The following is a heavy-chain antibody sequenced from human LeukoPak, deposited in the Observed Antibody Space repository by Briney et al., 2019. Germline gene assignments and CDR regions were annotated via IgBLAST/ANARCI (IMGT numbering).Heavy chain of an antibody. V-gene: IGHV4-4*08. CDR3: AREDGYYGSGSYSPFDY. J-gene: IGHJ4*02. D-gene: IGHD3-10*01. CDR2: IYTSGST. CDR1: GGSISSYY. Sequence: SETLSLTCTVSGGSISSYYWSWIRQPPGKGLEWIGYIYTSGSTNYNPSLKSRVTMSVDTSKNQFSLKLSSVTAADTAVYYCAREDGYYGSGSYSPFDYWGQGTLVTVSS.